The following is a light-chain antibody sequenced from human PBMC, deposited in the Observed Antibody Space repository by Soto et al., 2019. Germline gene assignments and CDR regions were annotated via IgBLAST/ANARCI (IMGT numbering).Light chain of an antibody. CDR1: HDVSVS. CDR3: QQRASWPYT. J-gene: IGKJ2*01. CDR2: DAS. Sequence: EIVLTQSPDTLSLSPGEGATLSCRASHDVSVSLVWYRQRPGQSPRLLIHDASNRATGISPRFSGSGSGTDFTLTIGSLEPEESALYYCQQRASWPYTSGQGTKVDIK. V-gene: IGKV3-11*01.